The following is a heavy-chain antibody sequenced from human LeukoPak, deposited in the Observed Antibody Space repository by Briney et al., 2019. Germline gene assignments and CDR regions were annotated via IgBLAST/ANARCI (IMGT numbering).Heavy chain of an antibody. J-gene: IGHJ4*02. CDR2: VYYSGST. Sequence: SETLSLTCTVSGGSISSSTDFFWGGVRQSPGKGLEWIGSVYYSGSTYYNPSLKSRVTISVDTSKNQFSLKLSSVTAADTAVYYCARDRYDSSGSFDYWGQGTRVTVSS. CDR1: GGSISSSTDFF. D-gene: IGHD3-22*01. CDR3: ARDRYDSSGSFDY. V-gene: IGHV4-39*07.